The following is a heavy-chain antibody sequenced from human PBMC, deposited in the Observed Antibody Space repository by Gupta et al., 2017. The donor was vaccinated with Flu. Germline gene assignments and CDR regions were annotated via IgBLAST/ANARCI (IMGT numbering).Heavy chain of an antibody. Sequence: QLQLQESGPGLVKPSETLSLTCTVSGGSISSSSYYWGWIRQPPGKGLEWIGSIYYSGSTYYNPSLKSRVTISVDTSKNQFSLKLSSVTAADTAVYYCASGLGAVDYGDYLLGDVWGQGTTVTVSS. CDR3: ASGLGAVDYGDYLLGDV. J-gene: IGHJ6*02. V-gene: IGHV4-39*01. CDR2: IYYSGST. CDR1: GGSISSSSYY. D-gene: IGHD4-17*01.